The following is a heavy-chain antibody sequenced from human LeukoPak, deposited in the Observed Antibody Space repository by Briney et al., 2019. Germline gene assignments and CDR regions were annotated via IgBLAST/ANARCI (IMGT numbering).Heavy chain of an antibody. Sequence: TGGSLRLSCAASGFTFDDYAMHWVRQAPGKGLEWVSGISWNSGSIGYADSVKGRFTISRDNAKNSLYLQMNSLRAEDTALYYCAKALGPVYSYGLYDYWGQGTLVTVSS. V-gene: IGHV3-9*01. CDR3: AKALGPVYSYGLYDY. D-gene: IGHD5-18*01. J-gene: IGHJ4*02. CDR1: GFTFDDYA. CDR2: ISWNSGSI.